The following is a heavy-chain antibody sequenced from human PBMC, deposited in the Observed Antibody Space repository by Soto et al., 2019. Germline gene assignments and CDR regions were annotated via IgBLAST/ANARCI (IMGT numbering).Heavy chain of an antibody. J-gene: IGHJ4*02. D-gene: IGHD3-16*01. Sequence: GGSLRLSCADSGFTFSSYGLHWVRQAPGKGLEWVAVISYDGSNKYYADSVQGRFTIYRDNSKNTLYLQMNSLRAEDTAVYYCAKGGGFWRAYYFDYWGQGALLAVSS. CDR2: ISYDGSNK. V-gene: IGHV3-30*18. CDR3: AKGGGFWRAYYFDY. CDR1: GFTFSSYG.